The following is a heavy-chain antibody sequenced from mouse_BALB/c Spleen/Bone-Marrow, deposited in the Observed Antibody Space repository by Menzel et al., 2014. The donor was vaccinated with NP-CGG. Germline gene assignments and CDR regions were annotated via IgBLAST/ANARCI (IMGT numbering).Heavy chain of an antibody. V-gene: IGHV1-80*01. Sequence: QVQLQQSGAELESWVLSEDFLKASGYAFSVYWMNWVKQRPGQGLEWIGQIYPGDGDTNYNGKFKGRATLTADKSSNTAYMQLSSLTSEDSAVYFCARGGISVDYWGQGTTLTVSS. J-gene: IGHJ2*01. CDR2: IYPGDGDT. CDR3: ARGGISVDY. CDR1: GYAFSVYW.